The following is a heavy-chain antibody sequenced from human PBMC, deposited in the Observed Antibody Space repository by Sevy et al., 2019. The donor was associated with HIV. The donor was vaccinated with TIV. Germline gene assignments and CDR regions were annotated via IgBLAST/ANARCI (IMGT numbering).Heavy chain of an antibody. CDR1: GFTFSDYY. CDR3: ARGANYYDSSGSYYA. J-gene: IGHJ4*02. Sequence: GGSLRLSCAASGFTFSDYYMSWIRQAPGKGLEWVSYISSSSSYTNYADSVKGRFTISRDNAKNSLYLQMNSLRAEDTAVYYCARGANYYDSSGSYYAWGQGTLVTVSS. CDR2: ISSSSSYT. V-gene: IGHV3-11*06. D-gene: IGHD3-22*01.